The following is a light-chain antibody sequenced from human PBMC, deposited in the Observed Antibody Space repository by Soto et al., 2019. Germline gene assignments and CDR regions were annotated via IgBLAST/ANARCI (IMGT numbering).Light chain of an antibody. CDR1: QGINSY. Sequence: AIRMTQSPSSFSASTGDRVTITCRASQGINSYLAWYQEKPGKAPKLLIYAASTLQSGVPSRFSASGSGTDLTLTISWMQSEDVETYYCQQYYTYPINFGQGTRLEIK. CDR3: QQYYTYPIN. CDR2: AAS. V-gene: IGKV1-8*01. J-gene: IGKJ5*01.